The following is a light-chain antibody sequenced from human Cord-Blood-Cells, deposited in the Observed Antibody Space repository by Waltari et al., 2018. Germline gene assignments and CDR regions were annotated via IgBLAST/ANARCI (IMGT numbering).Light chain of an antibody. CDR2: EVS. CDR3: SSYTSSSTPYV. V-gene: IGLV2-14*01. J-gene: IGLJ1*01. CDR1: SSAVGGYNS. Sequence: QSALTQPASVSGSPGQSITISCTGTSSAVGGYNSVSWYQQHPGKAPKLMIYEVSNRSSGVSNRFAGAKAGNTASLTISGLQAEDEADYYCSSYTSSSTPYVFGTGTKVTVL.